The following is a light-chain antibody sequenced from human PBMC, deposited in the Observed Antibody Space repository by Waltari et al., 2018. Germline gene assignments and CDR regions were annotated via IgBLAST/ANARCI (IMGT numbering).Light chain of an antibody. Sequence: QSALTQPASVSGSPGQSITISCTGTNSDIGGYNFVSWYQQHPGKAPRLMIYDVNKRPSGVSTRFSVSKSGNTASLTISGLQADDEADYYCTSFTSTTSYVVFGGGTNLTV. CDR3: TSFTSTTSYVV. CDR1: NSDIGGYNF. V-gene: IGLV2-14*03. CDR2: DVN. J-gene: IGLJ2*01.